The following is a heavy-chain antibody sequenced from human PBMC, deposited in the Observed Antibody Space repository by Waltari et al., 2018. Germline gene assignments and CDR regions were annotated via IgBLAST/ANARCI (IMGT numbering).Heavy chain of an antibody. CDR1: GSKFKNYW. CDR2: INQDGRDK. V-gene: IGHV3-7*01. CDR3: ARDVPNGYFDY. J-gene: IGHJ4*02. D-gene: IGHD1-1*01. Sequence: EVHLVRSGGGLIQPGGSLRLSCGVSGSKFKNYWMTWVRQAPGKGLEGVANINQDGRDKNYVDSVEGRFTISRDNAQNSVYLQMNSLRAEDTAVYYCARDVPNGYFDYWGSGTLVTVSS.